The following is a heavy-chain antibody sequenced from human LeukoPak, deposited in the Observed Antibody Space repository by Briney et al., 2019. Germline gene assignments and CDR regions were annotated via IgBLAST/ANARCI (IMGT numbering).Heavy chain of an antibody. J-gene: IGHJ6*02. D-gene: IGHD1-7*01. CDR1: GFTFSSYG. CDR3: ARRTTFSWYYGMDV. CDR2: ISYDGSNK. V-gene: IGHV3-30*03. Sequence: PGGSLRLSCAASGFTFSSYGMHWARQAPGKGLEWVAVISYDGSNKYYADSVKGRFTISRDNSKNTLYLQMNSLRAEDTAVYYCARRTTFSWYYGMDVWGQGTTVTVSS.